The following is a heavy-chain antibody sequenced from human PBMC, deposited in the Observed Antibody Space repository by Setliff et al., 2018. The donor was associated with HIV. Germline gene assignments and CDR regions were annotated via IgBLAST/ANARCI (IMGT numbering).Heavy chain of an antibody. CDR2: IFPGDSDT. Sequence: PGESLKISCKGSGYSFTTYWIVWVRQMPGKGLEWMGIIFPGDSDTRYSPSFQGQVTFSVDKSISVAYLHWSSPKASDTAKYYCARAYSSRGGADYWGRGTLVTVSS. J-gene: IGHJ4*02. D-gene: IGHD6-19*01. V-gene: IGHV5-51*01. CDR3: ARAYSSRGGADY. CDR1: GYSFTTYW.